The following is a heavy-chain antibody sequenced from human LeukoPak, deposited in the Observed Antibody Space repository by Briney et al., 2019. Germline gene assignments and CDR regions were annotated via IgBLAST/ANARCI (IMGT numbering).Heavy chain of an antibody. V-gene: IGHV3-53*01. Sequence: GGSLRLSCAASGFTVSSNYMSWVRQAPGKGLEWVSLIYSDGTTYYADSVKGRFTISRDNSKNTLYLQMNSLRAEDTAVYYCAKDGLPYGADYWGQGTLVTVSS. CDR1: GFTVSSNY. J-gene: IGHJ4*02. CDR2: IYSDGTT. CDR3: AKDGLPYGADY. D-gene: IGHD4-17*01.